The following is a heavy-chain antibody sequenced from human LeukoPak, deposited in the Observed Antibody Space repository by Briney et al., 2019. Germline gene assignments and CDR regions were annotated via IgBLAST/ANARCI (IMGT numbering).Heavy chain of an antibody. CDR2: INHSGNT. Sequence: SETLSLTCAVYGGSFSGYYWSWIRQPPGKGLEWMGVINHSGNTNSNPSLKSRVTMSVDTSKNQFSLKLSSLTAADTAMYYCARREPHGDYGGKIRYYYDMDVWGKGTTITISS. V-gene: IGHV4-34*01. CDR3: ARREPHGDYGGKIRYYYDMDV. CDR1: GGSFSGYY. D-gene: IGHD4-23*01. J-gene: IGHJ6*03.